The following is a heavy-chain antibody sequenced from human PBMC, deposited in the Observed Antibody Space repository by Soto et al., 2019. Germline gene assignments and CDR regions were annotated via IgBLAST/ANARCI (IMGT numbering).Heavy chain of an antibody. CDR3: ARDLDCSSTSCYLGWFDP. D-gene: IGHD2-2*01. V-gene: IGHV1-2*02. CDR2: INPNSGGT. J-gene: IGHJ5*02. CDR1: GYAFTGYY. Sequence: SVKVSCEASGYAFTGYYMHWVRQAPVQGLEWMGWINPNSGGTNYAQKFQGRVTMTRDTSISTACMELSRLRSDDTAVYYCARDLDCSSTSCYLGWFDPWGQGTLVTVSS.